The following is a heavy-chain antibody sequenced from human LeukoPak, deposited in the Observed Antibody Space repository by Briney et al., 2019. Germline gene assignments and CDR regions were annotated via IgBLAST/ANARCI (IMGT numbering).Heavy chain of an antibody. CDR1: GYTFTSYY. V-gene: IGHV1-46*01. CDR2: INPSGGST. D-gene: IGHD5-18*01. CDR3: ARDIGYSYGQGPGHFDY. J-gene: IGHJ4*02. Sequence: GASVTVSFKASGYTFTSYYMHWVRQAPGQGLEWMGIINPSGGSTSYAQKFQGRVTMTRDTSTSTVYMELSSLRSEDTAVYYCARDIGYSYGQGPGHFDYWGQGTLVTVSS.